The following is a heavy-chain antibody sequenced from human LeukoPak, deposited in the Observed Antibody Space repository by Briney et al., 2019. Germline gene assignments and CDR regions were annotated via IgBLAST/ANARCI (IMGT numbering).Heavy chain of an antibody. V-gene: IGHV1-3*01. Sequence: ASVKVSCKASGYSFSDYAVHWVRQAPGQRLEWMGWINAGNDNTEYSLKFQGRVTITRDTYASTAYMELSSLRSEDTAVYFCARDISGNYAPGGYWGQGTLVTVSS. CDR3: ARDISGNYAPGGY. D-gene: IGHD1-26*01. CDR1: GYSFSDYA. CDR2: INAGNDNT. J-gene: IGHJ4*02.